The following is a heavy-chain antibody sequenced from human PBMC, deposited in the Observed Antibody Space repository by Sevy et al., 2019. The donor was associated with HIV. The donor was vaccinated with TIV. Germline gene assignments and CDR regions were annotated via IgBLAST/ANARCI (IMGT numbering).Heavy chain of an antibody. CDR3: AKVGYYYDSSGYYADY. D-gene: IGHD3-22*01. CDR1: GFTFSSYA. V-gene: IGHV3-23*01. Sequence: GGSLRLSCAASGFTFSSYAMSWVRQAPGKGLEWVSAISGSGGSTYYADSVKGRFTISRVNSKNTLYLQMNSLRAEDTAVYYCAKVGYYYDSSGYYADYWGQGTLVTVSS. CDR2: ISGSGGST. J-gene: IGHJ4*02.